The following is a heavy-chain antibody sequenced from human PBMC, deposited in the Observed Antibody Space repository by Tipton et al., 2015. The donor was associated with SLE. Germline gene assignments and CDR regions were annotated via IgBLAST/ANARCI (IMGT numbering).Heavy chain of an antibody. Sequence: QVQLVQSGAEVKKPGASVKVSCKTFGYRFTGYYIHWVLQAPGQGLEWMGWISPHSGGTKYAQKFQGRVTMTSDTSIDTAYMDLSRLTSDDTATYFCVKGTYYDFSNGYLDLSSWGQGTLVTVSS. CDR1: GYRFTGYY. D-gene: IGHD3-3*01. CDR2: ISPHSGGT. CDR3: VKGTYYDFSNGYLDLSS. V-gene: IGHV1-2*02. J-gene: IGHJ5*02.